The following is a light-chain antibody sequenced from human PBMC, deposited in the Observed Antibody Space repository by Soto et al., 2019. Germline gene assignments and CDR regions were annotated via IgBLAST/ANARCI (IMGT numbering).Light chain of an antibody. J-gene: IGLJ2*01. CDR3: QSYDSSLSGSVV. Sequence: QSVLTQPPSVSGAPGQRVTISCTGSSSNIGAGYDVHWYQQLPGTAPKLLIYGNNNRPSGVPDRFSGSKSGTSASLAITGLQAEDEAYYYCQSYDSSLSGSVVFGGGTKLTVL. CDR1: SSNIGAGYD. V-gene: IGLV1-40*01. CDR2: GNN.